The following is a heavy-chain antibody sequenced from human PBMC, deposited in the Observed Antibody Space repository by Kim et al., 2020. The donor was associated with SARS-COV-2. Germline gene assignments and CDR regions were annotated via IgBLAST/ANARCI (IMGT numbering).Heavy chain of an antibody. CDR1: GSFSGYY. J-gene: IGHJ3*02. CDR2: INHSGST. V-gene: IGHV4-34*01. D-gene: IGHD3-10*01. Sequence: GSFSGYYWSWIRQPPGKGLEWIGEINHSGSTNYNPSLKSRVTISVDTSKNQFSLKLSSVTAADTAVYYCARVAGYYYGSGSYYKRRDAFDNW. CDR3: ARVAGYYYGSGSYYKRRDAFDN.